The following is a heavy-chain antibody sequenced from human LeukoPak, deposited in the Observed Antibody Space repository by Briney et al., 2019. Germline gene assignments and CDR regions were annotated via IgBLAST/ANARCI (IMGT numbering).Heavy chain of an antibody. J-gene: IGHJ6*02. CDR2: IYYSGST. Sequence: TSETLSLTCTVSGGSISSSSYYWGWIRQPPGKGLEWIGSIYYSGSTYYNPSLKSRVTISVDTSKNQFSLKLSSVTAADTAVYYCARHAWNSPRYYGMDVWGQGTTVTVSS. V-gene: IGHV4-39*01. D-gene: IGHD1-7*01. CDR3: ARHAWNSPRYYGMDV. CDR1: GGSISSSSYY.